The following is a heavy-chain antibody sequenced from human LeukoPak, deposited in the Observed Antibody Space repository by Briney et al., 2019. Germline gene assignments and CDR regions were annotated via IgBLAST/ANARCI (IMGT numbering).Heavy chain of an antibody. CDR2: IKQDGSKK. CDR3: TRVGYIDEGIDY. J-gene: IGHJ4*02. V-gene: IGHV3-7*04. CDR1: GFPFSSYW. Sequence: GGSLRLSCVASGFPFSSYWMTWVRQAPGKGLEWVANIKQDGSKKSHVDSVKGRFTISRDNAKNSLYLQMNSLRAEDTAIYYCTRVGYIDEGIDYWGQGTLVTVSS. D-gene: IGHD5-24*01.